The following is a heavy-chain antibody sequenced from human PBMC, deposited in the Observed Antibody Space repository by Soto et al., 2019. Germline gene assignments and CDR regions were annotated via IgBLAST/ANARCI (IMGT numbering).Heavy chain of an antibody. CDR1: GGSITNSY. V-gene: IGHV4-59*01. D-gene: IGHD3-10*01. CDR2: VHFIGST. J-gene: IGHJ5*02. CDR3: ARGGASSKWLDP. Sequence: SEPLSLTCIVAGGSITNSYWSWIRQPPGKGLEWIGSVHFIGSTTYNPSLKSRVTISLDTSQKQFSLQVSSVTAADTAVYYCARGGASSKWLDPWGQGTLVTVSS.